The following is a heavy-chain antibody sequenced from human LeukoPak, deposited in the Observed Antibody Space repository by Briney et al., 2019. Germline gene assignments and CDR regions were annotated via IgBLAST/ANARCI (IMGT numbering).Heavy chain of an antibody. V-gene: IGHV5-51*01. CDR2: INPRDSDT. CDR3: ARQSVDGRYTFDY. CDR1: GYSFTSYW. Sequence: GESLKISCKGSGYSFTSYWIDWVRQMPGKGLEWMGIINPRDSDTKYSPSFQGQVTISVDKSISTAYLQWSSLKASDTAMYYCARQSVDGRYTFDYWGQGTLVTVSS. D-gene: IGHD3-16*02. J-gene: IGHJ4*02.